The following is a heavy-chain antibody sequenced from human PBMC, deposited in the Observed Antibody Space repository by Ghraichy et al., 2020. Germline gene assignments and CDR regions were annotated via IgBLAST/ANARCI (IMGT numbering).Heavy chain of an antibody. D-gene: IGHD3-9*01. J-gene: IGHJ6*03. CDR2: ISAYNGDT. CDR1: GYTFTSYG. Sequence: ASVKVSCKASGYTFTSYGISWVRQAPGQGLEWMGWISAYNGDTNYAQKLQGRVTMTTDTSTSTAYMELRSLRSDDTAVYYCARNHYDILTLDVAYYYYYMDVWGKGTTVTVSS. V-gene: IGHV1-18*01. CDR3: ARNHYDILTLDVAYYYYYMDV.